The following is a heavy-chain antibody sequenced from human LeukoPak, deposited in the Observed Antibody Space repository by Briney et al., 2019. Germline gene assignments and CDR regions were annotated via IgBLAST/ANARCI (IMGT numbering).Heavy chain of an antibody. CDR2: ISSSSNYI. CDR3: ASSGSHPSF. D-gene: IGHD1-26*01. V-gene: IGHV3-21*01. CDR1: GFTFSSYS. J-gene: IGHJ3*01. Sequence: GGSLRLSCAASGFTFSSYSMTWVRQAPGKGLEWVSSISSSSNYIYYAVSVKGRFTISRDNAKNSLYLQMNSLRAEDTAMYYCASSGSHPSFWGQGTMVTVSS.